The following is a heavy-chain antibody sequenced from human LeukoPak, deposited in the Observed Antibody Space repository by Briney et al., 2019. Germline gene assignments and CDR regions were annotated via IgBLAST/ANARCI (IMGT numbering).Heavy chain of an antibody. CDR1: GYTFTSYG. CDR3: AGGMVRGVIQNYYYGMDV. J-gene: IGHJ6*02. V-gene: IGHV1-18*01. CDR2: ISAYNGNT. Sequence: ASVKVSCKASGYTFTSYGISWVRQAPGQGLEWMGWISAYNGNTNYAQKLQGRVTMTTDTSTSTAYMELRSLRSDDTAVYYCAGGMVRGVIQNYYYGMDVWGQGTTVTVSS. D-gene: IGHD3-10*01.